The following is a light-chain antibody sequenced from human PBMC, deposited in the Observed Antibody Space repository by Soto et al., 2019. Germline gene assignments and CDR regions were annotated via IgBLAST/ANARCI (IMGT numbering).Light chain of an antibody. Sequence: GDRVTITCRASESIRTWLAWYQHKPGKAPKFLIYDASSLESGVPSRFSGSGSGTEFTLTISNLQPDDFATYFCQQYHNSPRTFGQENKVEIK. V-gene: IGKV1-5*01. CDR2: DAS. CDR3: QQYHNSPRT. CDR1: ESIRTW. J-gene: IGKJ1*01.